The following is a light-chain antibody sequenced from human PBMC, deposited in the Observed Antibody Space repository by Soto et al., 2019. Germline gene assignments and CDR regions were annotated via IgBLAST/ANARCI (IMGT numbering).Light chain of an antibody. CDR1: QSISSW. V-gene: IGKV1-5*03. J-gene: IGKJ5*01. Sequence: DIQVSQSPSTLSSSIRNRATITCRASQSISSWLAWYQQKPGKAPKLLIYKASSLESGVPSRFSGSGSGTEFTLTISSLQPDDFATYYCQQYNSYSYTFGQGTRLEN. CDR3: QQYNSYSYT. CDR2: KAS.